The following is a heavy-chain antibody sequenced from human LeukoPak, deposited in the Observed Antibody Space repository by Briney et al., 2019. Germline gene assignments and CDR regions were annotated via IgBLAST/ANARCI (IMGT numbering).Heavy chain of an antibody. CDR1: EFTCSNYW. V-gene: IGHV3-7*01. CDR2: IKQDGTET. Sequence: PGGSLRLSCAASEFTCSNYWMSWVRQAPGKGLEWVASIKQDGTETYNVDPVKGRFTISRDNAKNSVYLQMNSLRAEDTAVYYCASGPITIFGVVIVGWGQGTLVTVSS. D-gene: IGHD3-3*01. J-gene: IGHJ4*02. CDR3: ASGPITIFGVVIVG.